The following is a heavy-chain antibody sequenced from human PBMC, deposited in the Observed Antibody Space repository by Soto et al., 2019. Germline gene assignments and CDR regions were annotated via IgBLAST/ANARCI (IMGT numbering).Heavy chain of an antibody. CDR2: INSDGSST. J-gene: IGHJ6*02. Sequence: EVQLVESGGGLVQPGGSLRLSCAASGFTFSSYWMHWVRQAPGKGLVWVSRINSDGSSTSYADSVKGRFTISRDNAKNTLYLQMNSLGAEDTAVYYCARGGEWELPYYYYCYGMDVWGQGTTVTVSS. CDR1: GFTFSSYW. CDR3: ARGGEWELPYYYYCYGMDV. D-gene: IGHD1-26*01. V-gene: IGHV3-74*01.